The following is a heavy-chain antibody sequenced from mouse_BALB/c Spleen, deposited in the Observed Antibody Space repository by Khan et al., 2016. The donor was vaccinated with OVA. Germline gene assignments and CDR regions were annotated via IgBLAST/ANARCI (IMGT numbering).Heavy chain of an antibody. CDR2: ISSGGSYT. V-gene: IGHV5-6*01. CDR3: ARQFITTATMDY. D-gene: IGHD1-2*01. J-gene: IGHJ4*01. CDR1: GFTFSSYG. Sequence: EVQGVESGGDLVKPGGSLKLSCAASGFTFSSYGMSWVRQTPDKRLEWVATISSGGSYTYYPDSVKGRFTIYRDNAKNTMYLQMSRLKSGDTAMYYCARQFITTATMDYWGQGTSVTVSA.